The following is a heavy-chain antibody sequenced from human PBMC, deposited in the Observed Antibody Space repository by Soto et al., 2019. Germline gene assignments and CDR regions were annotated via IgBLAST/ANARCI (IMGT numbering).Heavy chain of an antibody. CDR1: GFTFSSYW. CDR2: INSDGSST. CDR3: ARDGAPRQHDSSGYYPT. Sequence: GGSLRLSCAAPGFTFSSYWMHWVRQAPGKGLVWVSRINSDGSSTSYADSVKGRFTISRDNAKNTLYLQMNSLRAEDTTVYYCARDGAPRQHDSSGYYPTWGQGTLVTVSS. J-gene: IGHJ5*02. V-gene: IGHV3-74*01. D-gene: IGHD3-22*01.